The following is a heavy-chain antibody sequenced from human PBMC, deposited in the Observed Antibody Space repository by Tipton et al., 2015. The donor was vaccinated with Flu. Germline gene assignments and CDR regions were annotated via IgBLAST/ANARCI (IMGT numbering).Heavy chain of an antibody. Sequence: TLSLTCTVSGGSISSYYWSWIRQPPGKGLEWIGYIYYSGSTNYNPSLKSRVTISVDTSKNQFSLKLSSVTAADTAVYYCARDIAAAGPLDSWGQGPLVPVSS. V-gene: IGHV4-59*01. CDR3: ARDIAAAGPLDS. CDR1: GGSISSYY. J-gene: IGHJ4*02. CDR2: IYYSGST. D-gene: IGHD6-13*01.